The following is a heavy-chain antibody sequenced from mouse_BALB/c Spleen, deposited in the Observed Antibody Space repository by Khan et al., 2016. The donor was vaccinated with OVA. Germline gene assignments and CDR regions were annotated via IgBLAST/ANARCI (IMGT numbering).Heavy chain of an antibody. CDR2: ISSGSSTI. CDR3: ARSGGNFHWYFDV. CDR1: GFTFSSFG. V-gene: IGHV5-17*02. D-gene: IGHD2-1*01. J-gene: IGHJ1*01. Sequence: EVELVESGGGLVQPGGSRTLSCAASGFTFSSFGMHWVRQAPKKGLEWVAYISSGSSTIYYVDTVKGRFTISRDSPKNTLFLQMTSLRSEDTAMYYCARSGGNFHWYFDVWGAGTSVTVSS.